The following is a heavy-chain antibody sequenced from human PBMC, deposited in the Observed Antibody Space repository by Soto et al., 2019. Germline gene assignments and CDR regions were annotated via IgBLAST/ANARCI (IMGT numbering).Heavy chain of an antibody. J-gene: IGHJ4*02. V-gene: IGHV1-69*04. Sequence: ASVKVSCKASGGTFSSYTISWVRQAPGQGLEWMGRIIPILGIANYAQKFQGRVTITADKSTSTAYMELSSLRSEDTAVYYCARDFTFREFGELFSPRLDYWGQGTLVTVSS. D-gene: IGHD3-10*01. CDR1: GGTFSSYT. CDR3: ARDFTFREFGELFSPRLDY. CDR2: IIPILGIA.